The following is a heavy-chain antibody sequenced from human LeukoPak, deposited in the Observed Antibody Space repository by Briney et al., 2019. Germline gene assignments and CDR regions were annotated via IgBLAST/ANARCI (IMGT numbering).Heavy chain of an antibody. V-gene: IGHV3-7*01. CDR2: IKQDGSEK. D-gene: IGHD4-11*01. CDR3: ATTVAGYFHR. Sequence: GGSLRLSCAASGFTFSFYWMSWVHQAPGKGLENVANIKQDGSEKNYVDSVMGRFTISRDNTKNLLDLQMNSLRAEDTAVYYCATTVAGYFHRWGRGTLVIVSS. CDR1: GFTFSFYW. J-gene: IGHJ1*01.